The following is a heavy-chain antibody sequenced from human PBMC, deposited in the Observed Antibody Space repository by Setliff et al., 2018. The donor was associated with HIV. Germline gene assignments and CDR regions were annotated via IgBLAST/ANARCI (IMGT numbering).Heavy chain of an antibody. Sequence: GGSLRLSCAASGFTVNSNYINWVRQAPGKGLEWVSVFYSNGKTYYADSVRGRFTISRDNSQNTVSLQMNSLRVEDTAVYYCARVGGYNKFDYWGQGTLVTVSS. D-gene: IGHD5-12*01. CDR1: GFTVNSNY. CDR3: ARVGGYNKFDY. V-gene: IGHV3-66*02. CDR2: FYSNGKT. J-gene: IGHJ4*02.